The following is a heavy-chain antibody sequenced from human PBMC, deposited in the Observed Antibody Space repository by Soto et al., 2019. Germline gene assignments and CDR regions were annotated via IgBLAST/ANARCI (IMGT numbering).Heavy chain of an antibody. D-gene: IGHD2-21*02. CDR3: ARVEVVTAINLHWYFDL. Sequence: QVQLVQSGAEVKKPGSSVKVSCTASGGTFSSYAISWVRQAPGQGLEWMGGIIPIFGTANYAQKFQGRVTITADESTSTAYMELSSLRSEDTAVYYCARVEVVTAINLHWYFDLWGRGTLVTVSS. V-gene: IGHV1-69*01. J-gene: IGHJ2*01. CDR2: IIPIFGTA. CDR1: GGTFSSYA.